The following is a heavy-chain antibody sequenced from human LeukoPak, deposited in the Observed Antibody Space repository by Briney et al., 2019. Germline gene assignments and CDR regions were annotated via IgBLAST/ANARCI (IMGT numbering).Heavy chain of an antibody. CDR2: INPNSGGT. Sequence: GASVKLSRKASGYTFTGYYIHWVRQAPGQGLEWMGWINPNSGGTNYAQRFQGRVTMTRDTSISTAYMELSRLRSDDTAVYYCARGNYYDSILWDYWGQGTLVTVSS. J-gene: IGHJ4*02. CDR1: GYTFTGYY. CDR3: ARGNYYDSILWDY. V-gene: IGHV1-2*02. D-gene: IGHD3-22*01.